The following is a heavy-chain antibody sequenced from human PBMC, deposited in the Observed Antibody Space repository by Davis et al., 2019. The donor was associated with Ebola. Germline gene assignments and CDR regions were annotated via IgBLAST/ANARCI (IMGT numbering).Heavy chain of an antibody. CDR2: TRYDVSSK. V-gene: IGHV3-30*02. CDR3: AKDRAAVADWYFDL. D-gene: IGHD6-19*01. Sequence: GESLKISCAASGFTFSSYSMNWVRQAPGKGLEWVAFTRYDVSSKYYADSVKGRFTISRDNSKNTLYLQMNSLRAEDTAVYYCAKDRAAVADWYFDLWGRGTLVTVSS. J-gene: IGHJ2*01. CDR1: GFTFSSYS.